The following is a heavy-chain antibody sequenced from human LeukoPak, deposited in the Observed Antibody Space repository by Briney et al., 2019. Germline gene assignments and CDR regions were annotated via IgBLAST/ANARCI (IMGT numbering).Heavy chain of an antibody. CDR1: GFTVSSNY. Sequence: AGGSLRLSCAASGFTVSSNYMSWVRQAPGKGLEWVSVIYSGGSTYYADSVKGRFTISRDNSKNTLYLQMNSLRAEDTAVYYRARMETFGVVSNYFDYWGQGTLVTVSS. CDR2: IYSGGST. D-gene: IGHD3-3*01. CDR3: ARMETFGVVSNYFDY. V-gene: IGHV3-53*01. J-gene: IGHJ4*02.